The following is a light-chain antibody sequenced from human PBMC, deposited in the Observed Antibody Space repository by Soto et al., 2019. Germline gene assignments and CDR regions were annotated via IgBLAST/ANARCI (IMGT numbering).Light chain of an antibody. CDR2: GNN. CDR3: QSYDSSLSAYV. V-gene: IGLV1-40*01. CDR1: SSNIGAGHD. J-gene: IGLJ1*01. Sequence: QSVLTQPPSVSGAPGQRVTISCTGSSSNIGAGHDVHWYQQFPGTAPQLLIFGNNNRPSGVPDRFSGSKSGTSASRAITGLQAEDETDFYCQSYDSSLSAYVFGTGTKLTVL.